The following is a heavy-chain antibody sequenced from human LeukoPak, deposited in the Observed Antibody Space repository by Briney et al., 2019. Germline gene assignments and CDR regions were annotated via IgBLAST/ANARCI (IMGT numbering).Heavy chain of an antibody. CDR2: IIPIFGTA. J-gene: IGHJ4*02. CDR1: GGTFSSYA. V-gene: IGHV1-69*13. Sequence: GASVKVSCKASGGTFSSYAINWVRQAPGQGLEWMGGIIPIFGTANYAQKFQGRVTITADESTSTAYMELSSLRSEDTAVYYCARGQRIYGSGSSLGYWGQGTLVTVSP. D-gene: IGHD3-10*01. CDR3: ARGQRIYGSGSSLGY.